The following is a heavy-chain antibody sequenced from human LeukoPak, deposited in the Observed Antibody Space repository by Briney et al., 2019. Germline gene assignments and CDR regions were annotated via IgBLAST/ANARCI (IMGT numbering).Heavy chain of an antibody. J-gene: IGHJ4*02. Sequence: GGSLRLSCAASGFTFSSYSMNWVRQAPGKGLEWVSSINSSRSYIYYADSVKGRFTISRDNAKKSLYLQMNSLRAEDTAVYYCARGTTYSNGWYPFDYWGQGTPVTVSS. CDR1: GFTFSSYS. CDR3: ARGTTYSNGWYPFDY. V-gene: IGHV3-21*01. CDR2: INSSRSYI. D-gene: IGHD6-19*01.